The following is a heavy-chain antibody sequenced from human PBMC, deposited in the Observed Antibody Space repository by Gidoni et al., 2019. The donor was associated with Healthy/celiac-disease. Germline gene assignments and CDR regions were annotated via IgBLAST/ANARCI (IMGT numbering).Heavy chain of an antibody. J-gene: IGHJ4*02. Sequence: QVQLQQWGAGLLKPSETLSLTCAVYGGSFSGYYWSWIRQPPGKGLEWIGEINHSGSTNYNPSLKSRVTISVDTSKNQFSLKLSSVTAADTAVYYCARVGRIRGSGYYYGSGGTDFDYWGQGTLVTVSS. V-gene: IGHV4-34*01. CDR3: ARVGRIRGSGYYYGSGGTDFDY. CDR1: GGSFSGYY. D-gene: IGHD3-10*01. CDR2: INHSGST.